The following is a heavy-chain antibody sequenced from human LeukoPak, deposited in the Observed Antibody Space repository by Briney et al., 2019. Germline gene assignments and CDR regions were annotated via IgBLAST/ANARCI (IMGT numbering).Heavy chain of an antibody. Sequence: GGSLRLSCAASGFTFSSYSMNWVRQAPGKGLEWVGFIRSKAYGGTTEYAASVKGRFTISRDDSKSIAYLQMNSLKTEDTAVYYCTKDSSRDYYYYYMDVWGKGTTVTVSS. CDR2: IRSKAYGGTT. CDR3: TKDSSRDYYYYYMDV. V-gene: IGHV3-49*04. CDR1: GFTFSSYS. D-gene: IGHD6-13*01. J-gene: IGHJ6*03.